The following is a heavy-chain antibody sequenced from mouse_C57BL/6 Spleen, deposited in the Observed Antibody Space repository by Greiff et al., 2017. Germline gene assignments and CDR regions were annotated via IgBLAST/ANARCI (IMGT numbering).Heavy chain of an antibody. V-gene: IGHV1-82*01. J-gene: IGHJ4*01. CDR2: IYPGDGDT. CDR1: GYAFSSSW. CDR3: ARSESAYAMED. Sequence: QVQLQQSGPELVKPGASVKISCKASGYAFSSSWMNWVKQRPGKGLEWIGRIYPGDGDTNYNGKFKGKATLTVDKSSSTAYMQLSSLTSEDSAVYFCARSESAYAMEDWGQGTSVTASS.